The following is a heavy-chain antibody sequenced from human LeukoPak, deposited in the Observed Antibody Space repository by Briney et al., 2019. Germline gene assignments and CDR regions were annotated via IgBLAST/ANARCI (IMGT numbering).Heavy chain of an antibody. CDR2: IRSSGSTI. V-gene: IGHV3-11*04. Sequence: GGSLRLSCAASGFTFSDYYMSWIRQAPGKGLECVSYIRSSGSTIYYADSVKGRFTISRDNAKNSLYLQMNSLRAADTAVYYCARDFGRWYFDYWGQGTLVTVSS. CDR3: ARDFGRWYFDY. CDR1: GFTFSDYY. D-gene: IGHD4-23*01. J-gene: IGHJ4*02.